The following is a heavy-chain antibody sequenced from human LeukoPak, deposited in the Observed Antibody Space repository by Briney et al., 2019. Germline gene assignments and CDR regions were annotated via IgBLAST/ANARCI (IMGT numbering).Heavy chain of an antibody. V-gene: IGHV3-21*06. J-gene: IGHJ6*03. CDR3: ARDPYSGNYGNYYYYYMDV. D-gene: IGHD1-26*01. CDR1: GVTFRSDT. CDR2: ISSGSTYI. Sequence: GGSLRLSCAASGVTFRSDTLNWVRQAPGKGLEWVSSISSGSTYIYYADSVKGRFTISRDNAKNSLFLQMNNLSPDDTAVYFCARDPYSGNYGNYYYYYMDVWGKGTTVTISS.